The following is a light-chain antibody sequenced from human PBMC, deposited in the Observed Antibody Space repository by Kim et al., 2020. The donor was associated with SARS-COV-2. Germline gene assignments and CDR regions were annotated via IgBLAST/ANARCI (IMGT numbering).Light chain of an antibody. CDR1: NIGSKG. CDR3: QVWDSNSDHQL. V-gene: IGLV3-21*04. CDR2: YDS. Sequence: APGKTASLTCEGNNIGSKGVHWYQQEPGQAPVLVIYYDSDRPSGIPERFSGSNSGNTATLTISRVEAGDEADYYCQVWDSNSDHQLFGGGTQLTVL. J-gene: IGLJ2*01.